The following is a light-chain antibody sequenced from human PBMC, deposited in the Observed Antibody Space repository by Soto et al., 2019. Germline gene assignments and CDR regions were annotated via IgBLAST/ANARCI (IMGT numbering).Light chain of an antibody. V-gene: IGKV1-5*03. CDR1: QSISTW. J-gene: IGKJ4*01. Sequence: DIQMTQSPSTLSASVGDRVTLTCRASQSISTWLAWYQQKPGKAPKLLIYKASGLESGVPSRFSGSGSGTAFTLTISSLQPDDFATYYCQQYDSYSPLTLGGGTKV. CDR3: QQYDSYSPLT. CDR2: KAS.